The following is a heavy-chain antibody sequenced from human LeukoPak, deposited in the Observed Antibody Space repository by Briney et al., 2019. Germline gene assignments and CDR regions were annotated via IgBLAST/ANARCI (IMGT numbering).Heavy chain of an antibody. CDR1: GYTFTGYY. J-gene: IGHJ5*02. CDR3: ARASGGSHNWFDP. Sequence: ASVKVSCKASGYTFTGYYMHWVRLAPGQGLEWMGWINPNSGGTNYAQKFQGRVTMTRDTSISTAYMELSRLRSDDTAVYYCARASGGSHNWFDPWGQGTLVTVSS. D-gene: IGHD1-26*01. CDR2: INPNSGGT. V-gene: IGHV1-2*02.